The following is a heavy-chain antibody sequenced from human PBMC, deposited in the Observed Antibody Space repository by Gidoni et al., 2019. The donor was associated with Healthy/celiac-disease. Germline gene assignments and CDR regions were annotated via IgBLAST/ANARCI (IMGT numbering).Heavy chain of an antibody. V-gene: IGHV3-23*01. Sequence: EVQLLESGGGLVQPGGSLRLSCAASGFTFRSYAISWVRQAPGKGLEWVSAISGRGGSTYYADSVQGRFTISRDNSKNTLYLQMNSLRAEDTAVYYCAKDGLRYFDWLGVNWFDPWGQGTLVTVSS. CDR1: GFTFRSYA. CDR3: AKDGLRYFDWLGVNWFDP. D-gene: IGHD3-9*01. CDR2: ISGRGGST. J-gene: IGHJ5*02.